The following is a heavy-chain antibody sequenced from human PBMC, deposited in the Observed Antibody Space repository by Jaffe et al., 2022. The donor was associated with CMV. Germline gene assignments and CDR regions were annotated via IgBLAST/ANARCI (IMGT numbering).Heavy chain of an antibody. D-gene: IGHD3-22*01. CDR1: GGSISSSSYY. V-gene: IGHV4-39*01. Sequence: QLQLQESGPGLVKPSETLSLTCTVSGGSISSSSYYWGWIRQPPGKGLEWIGSIYYSGSTYYNPSLKSRVTISVDTSKNQFSLKLSSVTAADTAVYYCARHGRITMIVVVIHAFDIWGQGTMVTVSS. CDR3: ARHGRITMIVVVIHAFDI. CDR2: IYYSGST. J-gene: IGHJ3*02.